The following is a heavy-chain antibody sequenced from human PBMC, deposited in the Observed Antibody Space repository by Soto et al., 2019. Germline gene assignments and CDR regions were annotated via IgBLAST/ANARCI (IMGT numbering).Heavy chain of an antibody. Sequence: GGSLRLSCAASGLTFSSYAMSWVRQAPGKGLEWVSAISGSGGSTYYADSVKGRFTISRDNSKNTLYLQMNSLRAEDTAVYYCAKVKSELRYFDWLSSGYYGMDVWGQGTTVTVSS. CDR3: AKVKSELRYFDWLSSGYYGMDV. J-gene: IGHJ6*02. D-gene: IGHD3-9*01. CDR2: ISGSGGST. V-gene: IGHV3-23*01. CDR1: GLTFSSYA.